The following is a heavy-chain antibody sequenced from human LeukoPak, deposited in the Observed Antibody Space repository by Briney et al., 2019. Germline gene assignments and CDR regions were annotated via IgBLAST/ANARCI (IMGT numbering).Heavy chain of an antibody. Sequence: SGPLSLTCTVSGGSISSGDYYWNWIRQHPEKSLEWIGYIFYSGSAYYNPSLKSRVTISVDTSKNQFSRKLSSVTAADTAVYYCARHSQRSGGLGSTRNFDYWGQGTLVTVSS. J-gene: IGHJ4*02. CDR2: IFYSGSA. CDR3: ARHSQRSGGLGSTRNFDY. D-gene: IGHD7-27*01. CDR1: GGSISSGDYY. V-gene: IGHV4-31*03.